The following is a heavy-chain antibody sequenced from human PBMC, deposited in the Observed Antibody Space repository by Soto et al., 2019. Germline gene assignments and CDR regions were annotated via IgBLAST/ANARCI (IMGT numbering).Heavy chain of an antibody. Sequence: EVQLVETGGGLIQPGGSLRLSCAASGFTVSSNYMSWVRKAPGKGLEWVSVIYSGGSTYYADSVKGRFTISRDNSKNTLYLQMNSLRAEDTAVYSCATSYYYDHVQHWGQGTLVTVSS. J-gene: IGHJ1*01. CDR2: IYSGGST. D-gene: IGHD3-22*01. V-gene: IGHV3-53*02. CDR3: ATSYYYDHVQH. CDR1: GFTVSSNY.